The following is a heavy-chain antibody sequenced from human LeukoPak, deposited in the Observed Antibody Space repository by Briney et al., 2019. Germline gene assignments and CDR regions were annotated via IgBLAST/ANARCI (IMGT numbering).Heavy chain of an antibody. CDR2: ISYDGNEK. V-gene: IGHV3-30-3*01. Sequence: GTSLRLSCAASGFTFSSFTVHWVRQAPGKGLEWVALISYDGNEKYYVDSVKGRFSISRDNSKNTLYLQMNSLRAEDAAVYYCARVYYYDSSGYYRRGYYFDYWGQGTLVTVSS. J-gene: IGHJ4*02. CDR3: ARVYYYDSSGYYRRGYYFDY. CDR1: GFTFSSFT. D-gene: IGHD3-22*01.